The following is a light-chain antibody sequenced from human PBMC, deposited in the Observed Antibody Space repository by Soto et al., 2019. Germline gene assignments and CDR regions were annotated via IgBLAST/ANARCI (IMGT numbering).Light chain of an antibody. Sequence: SYELTQPPSVSVAPGKTARITCGGNNIGSKSVHWYQQKPGQAPVLVIYYDSDRPSGIPERFSGSNSGNTATLTISRVEAGDDADYDCQVWDSSSDHVVFGGGTKLTVL. V-gene: IGLV3-21*04. J-gene: IGLJ2*01. CDR2: YDS. CDR3: QVWDSSSDHVV. CDR1: NIGSKS.